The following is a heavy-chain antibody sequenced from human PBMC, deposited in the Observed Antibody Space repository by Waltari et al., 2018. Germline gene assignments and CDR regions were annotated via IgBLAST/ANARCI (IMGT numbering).Heavy chain of an antibody. CDR3: ARDPGPIVGAPDY. J-gene: IGHJ4*02. CDR1: GYSLNDYH. Sequence: QVQLVQSGTEVKKPGASVKVSCQASGYSLNDYHLPWWRQTPGQGLEWLGWSNPKNGDTSYAKNFLGRVTMTRDTSINTVYMDLSGLRSDDTAVFYCARDPGPIVGAPDYWGQGTLVTVSS. V-gene: IGHV1-2*02. D-gene: IGHD1-26*01. CDR2: SNPKNGDT.